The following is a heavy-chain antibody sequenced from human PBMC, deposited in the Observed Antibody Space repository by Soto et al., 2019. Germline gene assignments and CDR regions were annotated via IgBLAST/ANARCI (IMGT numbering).Heavy chain of an antibody. D-gene: IGHD4-4*01. J-gene: IGHJ6*01. CDR1: GGSVSTSSYY. Sequence: QLQMQESGPGLVKPSETLSLTCTVSGGSVSTSSYYWSWIRQPPGKGLEWIGSINYSGSTFYNPSLMSRVTISVDTSKNQFSLKLTSVTAADTAVYYCARDYSLFYYGFDVWGQGTTVTVSS. CDR2: INYSGST. CDR3: ARDYSLFYYGFDV. V-gene: IGHV4-39*02.